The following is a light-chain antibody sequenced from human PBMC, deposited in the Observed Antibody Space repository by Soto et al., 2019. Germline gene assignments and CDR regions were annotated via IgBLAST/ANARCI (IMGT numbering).Light chain of an antibody. CDR3: QQTHSTLSIT. CDR2: AAS. Sequence: DIQMTQSPSSLSASVGDRVTITCRVSESIARHLNWYQQKPGKAPKLLIYAASSLQNGVPSRFRGVGSGTDFTLTISNLQPEDFATYYCQQTHSTLSITFGQGTRLEIK. V-gene: IGKV1-39*01. CDR1: ESIARH. J-gene: IGKJ5*01.